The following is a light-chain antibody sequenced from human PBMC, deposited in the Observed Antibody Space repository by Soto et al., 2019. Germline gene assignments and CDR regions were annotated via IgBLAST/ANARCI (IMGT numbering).Light chain of an antibody. CDR2: EVS. J-gene: IGLJ1*01. V-gene: IGLV2-14*01. CDR3: CSYTGSSTPYV. Sequence: QSALTQPASVSGSPGQSITISCTGTSSDVGGYNYVSWYQQHPGKAPKLMIYEVSNRPSGISNRFSGSKSGNTASLTISGLQAEDEADYYCCSYTGSSTPYVFGTGTKLTVL. CDR1: SSDVGGYNY.